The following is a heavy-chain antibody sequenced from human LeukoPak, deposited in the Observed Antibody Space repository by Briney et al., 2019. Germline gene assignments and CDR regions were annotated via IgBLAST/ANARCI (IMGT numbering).Heavy chain of an antibody. CDR3: ARDYLTCGGDCYSPLAGDY. D-gene: IGHD2-21*01. V-gene: IGHV1-2*02. Sequence: ASVKVSCKASGYTFTGYYMHWVRQAPGQGLEWMGWINPNSGGTNYAQKFQGRVTMTRDTSISTAYMELSRLRSDDTAVYYCARDYLTCGGDCYSPLAGDYWGQGTLVTVSS. CDR2: INPNSGGT. CDR1: GYTFTGYY. J-gene: IGHJ4*02.